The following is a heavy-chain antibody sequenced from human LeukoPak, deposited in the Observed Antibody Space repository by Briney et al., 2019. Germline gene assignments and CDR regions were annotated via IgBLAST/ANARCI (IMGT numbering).Heavy chain of an antibody. CDR1: GFTFSGYS. Sequence: GGSLRLPCAASGFTFSGYSMNWVRQAPGKGLEWVSSISSSSSYIYYADSVKGRFTISRDNAKNSLYLQMNSLRAEDTAVYYCARDRGYSGYDAFLDYWGQGTLVTVSS. V-gene: IGHV3-21*01. CDR2: ISSSSSYI. CDR3: ARDRGYSGYDAFLDY. J-gene: IGHJ4*02. D-gene: IGHD5-12*01.